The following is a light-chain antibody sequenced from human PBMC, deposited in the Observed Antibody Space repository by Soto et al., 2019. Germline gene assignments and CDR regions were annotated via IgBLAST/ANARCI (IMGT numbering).Light chain of an antibody. CDR3: LQDYHLPIT. Sequence: DIVMTQSPDSLSLSPGEGATLSCRASQSISSSYLSWYQQKPGQAPRLVIYGASTRATGIPARFSGSGRGSGTDFTLTISSLHPEDFAVYYCLQDYHLPITFGQGTRLEIK. V-gene: IGKV3D-7*01. CDR2: GAS. J-gene: IGKJ5*01. CDR1: QSISSSY.